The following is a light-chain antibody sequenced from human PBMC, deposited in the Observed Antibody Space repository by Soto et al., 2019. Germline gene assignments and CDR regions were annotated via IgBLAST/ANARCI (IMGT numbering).Light chain of an antibody. J-gene: IGKJ5*01. V-gene: IGKV3D-20*02. CDR2: DAS. Sequence: EIVLTQSPGTLSLSPGERATLSCRASQTVRNNYLAWYQQKPGQAPRLLIYDASSRATGIPDRFSGSGSGTDFTLTISSLQPEDFATYYCQQSYSTSITFGQGTRL. CDR1: QTVRNNY. CDR3: QQSYSTSIT.